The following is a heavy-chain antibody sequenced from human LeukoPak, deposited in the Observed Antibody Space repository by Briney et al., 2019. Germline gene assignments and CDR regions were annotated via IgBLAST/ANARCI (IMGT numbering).Heavy chain of an antibody. D-gene: IGHD3-22*01. Sequence: SGGSLRLSCAASGFTVSSNYMSWVRQAPGKGLEWVAVISYDGSNKYYADSVKGRFTISRDNSKNTLYLQMNSLRAEDTAVYYCAKDNLPNYYDSSGYYPDDAFDIWGQGTMVTVSS. CDR1: GFTVSSNY. CDR2: ISYDGSNK. CDR3: AKDNLPNYYDSSGYYPDDAFDI. V-gene: IGHV3-30*18. J-gene: IGHJ3*02.